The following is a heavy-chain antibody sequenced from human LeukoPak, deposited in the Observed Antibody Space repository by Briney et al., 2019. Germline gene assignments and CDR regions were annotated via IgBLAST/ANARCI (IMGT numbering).Heavy chain of an antibody. CDR2: IIPILGIA. CDR1: GGTFSSYT. Sequence: ASVKVSCKASGGTFSSYTISWVRQAPGQGPEWMGRIIPILGIANYAQKFQGRVTITADKSTSTAYMELSSLRSEDTAVYYCARDGGIAALYYYYYMDVWGKGTTVTVSS. V-gene: IGHV1-69*04. D-gene: IGHD6-6*01. CDR3: ARDGGIAALYYYYYMDV. J-gene: IGHJ6*03.